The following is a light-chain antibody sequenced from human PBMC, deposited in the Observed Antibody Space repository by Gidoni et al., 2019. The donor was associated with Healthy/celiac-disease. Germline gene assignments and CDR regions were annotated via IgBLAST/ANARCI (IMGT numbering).Light chain of an antibody. J-gene: IGKJ2*01. V-gene: IGKV4-1*01. CDR3: QQYYNTPT. Sequence: DIVMTQSPDSLAVSLGERATINGKSSQSVLYSSNNKNHLAWYQQKPGQPPKLLIYWASTRESGVPDRFSGSVSGTDFTLTISSLQAEDVAVYYCQQYYNTPTFGQGTKLEIK. CDR1: QSVLYSSNNKNH. CDR2: WAS.